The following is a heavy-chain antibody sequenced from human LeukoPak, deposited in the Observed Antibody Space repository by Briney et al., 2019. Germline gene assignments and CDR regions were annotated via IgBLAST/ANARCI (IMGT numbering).Heavy chain of an antibody. Sequence: GGSLRLSCAASGFTFSSYWMTWVRQAPGKGLEWVANIKQDGSEKYYVDSVKGRFTISRDDAKNSLYLQMNSLRAEDTAVYYCARATVTTNWVFDYWGQGTLVTVSS. D-gene: IGHD4-17*01. J-gene: IGHJ4*02. CDR2: IKQDGSEK. V-gene: IGHV3-7*01. CDR3: ARATVTTNWVFDY. CDR1: GFTFSSYW.